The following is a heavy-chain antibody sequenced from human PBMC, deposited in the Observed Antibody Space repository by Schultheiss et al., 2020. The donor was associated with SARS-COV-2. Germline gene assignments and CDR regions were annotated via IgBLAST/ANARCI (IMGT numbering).Heavy chain of an antibody. Sequence: GASLKISCAASGITFSSYSMTWVRQAPGKGLEWVSVITGDGGSTNYADSVKGRFTISRDNSKNTMYLQMKSLRADDTAVYYCANDQPAIFGVVIPGPPTNYGMDVWGQGTTVTVSS. CDR1: GITFSSYS. D-gene: IGHD3-3*01. J-gene: IGHJ6*02. CDR3: ANDQPAIFGVVIPGPPTNYGMDV. V-gene: IGHV3-23*01. CDR2: ITGDGGST.